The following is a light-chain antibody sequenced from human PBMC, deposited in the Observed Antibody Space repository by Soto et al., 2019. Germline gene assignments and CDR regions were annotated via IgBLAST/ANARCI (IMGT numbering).Light chain of an antibody. Sequence: QSVLTQPPSVSGSPGQRVTISCTGSSSNIGGGYDVNWYQQLPGTAPKLLIYGNTNRPSGVPDRFSGSKSATSGSLAISGLQPEDEADYYCQSWDTSMSGSVFGGGTKLTVL. CDR3: QSWDTSMSGSV. V-gene: IGLV1-40*01. J-gene: IGLJ2*01. CDR1: SSNIGGGYD. CDR2: GNT.